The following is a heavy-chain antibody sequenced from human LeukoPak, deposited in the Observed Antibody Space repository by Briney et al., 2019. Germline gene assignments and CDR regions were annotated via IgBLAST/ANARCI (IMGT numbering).Heavy chain of an antibody. D-gene: IGHD3-3*01. CDR2: IFRGGST. Sequence: SETLSLTCAVSGYSISIAYYWGGIRQPPGKGLEWIGRIFRGGSTSYTPSLKSRLTMSMDTSKNQFSLQLTSVTAADTAVYYCARYDSRGSGSTQLEYWGQGILVTISS. V-gene: IGHV4-38-2*01. CDR3: ARYDSRGSGSTQLEY. CDR1: GYSISIAYY. J-gene: IGHJ4*02.